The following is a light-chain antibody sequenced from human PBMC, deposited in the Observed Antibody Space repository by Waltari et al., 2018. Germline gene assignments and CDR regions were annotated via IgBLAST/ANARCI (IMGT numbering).Light chain of an antibody. CDR2: EAS. V-gene: IGKV1-6*01. J-gene: IGKJ3*01. Sequence: IQVTQSPSSLSASVGDRVTIICRASQGITNDLAWYQQKPGETPKLLIYEASNLQSGIPSRFSGSGSGTDFTLTISSLQSEDFATYYCQHYYNIPFTFGPGTKLDIK. CDR3: QHYYNIPFT. CDR1: QGITND.